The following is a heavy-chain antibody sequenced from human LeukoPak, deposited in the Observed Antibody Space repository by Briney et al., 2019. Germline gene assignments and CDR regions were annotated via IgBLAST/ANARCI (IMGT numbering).Heavy chain of an antibody. CDR1: GYSIRNGYH. CDR3: ARWGYGGYLPV. CDR2: ISHSGST. Sequence: SETLSLTCTVSGYSIRNGYHWGWIRQPPGRGLEWIGSISHSGSTYYNPSLKSRVTLAADTSKNQLSLRLTSVTAADTAVYYCARWGYGGYLPVWGQGTLVTVSS. D-gene: IGHD4-17*01. J-gene: IGHJ4*02. V-gene: IGHV4-38-2*02.